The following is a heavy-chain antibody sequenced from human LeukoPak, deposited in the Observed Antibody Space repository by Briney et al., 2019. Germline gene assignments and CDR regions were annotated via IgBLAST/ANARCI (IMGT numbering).Heavy chain of an antibody. CDR3: AREWFGESTRAIFDY. D-gene: IGHD3-10*01. Sequence: GASVTVSCKASGYTFTGYYMHWVRQAPGHGLEWMGWISAYDGKTFYAQKFQGRVTMTTDTSTSTAYIELRSLTSDDTAVYYCAREWFGESTRAIFDYWGQGTLVTVSS. V-gene: IGHV1-18*04. J-gene: IGHJ4*02. CDR1: GYTFTGYY. CDR2: ISAYDGKT.